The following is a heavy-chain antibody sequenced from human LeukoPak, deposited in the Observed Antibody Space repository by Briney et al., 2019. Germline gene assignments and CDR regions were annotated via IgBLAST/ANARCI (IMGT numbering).Heavy chain of an antibody. Sequence: GESLEISFKGSGYSFTNYWIGWVRPMPGKGLEWMGIIYPGDSDTRYSPSFQGQVTISADKSITTAYLQWSSLEASDTAMYYCARRDSGFEFFDYWGQGTLVTVSS. CDR1: GYSFTNYW. J-gene: IGHJ4*02. CDR3: ARRDSGFEFFDY. V-gene: IGHV5-51*01. D-gene: IGHD5-12*01. CDR2: IYPGDSDT.